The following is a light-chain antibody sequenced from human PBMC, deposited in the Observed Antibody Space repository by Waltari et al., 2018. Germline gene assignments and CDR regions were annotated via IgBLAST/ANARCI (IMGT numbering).Light chain of an antibody. CDR2: GAS. CDR3: QQTYRGPRT. CDR1: QTITKY. J-gene: IGKJ1*01. V-gene: IGKV1-39*01. Sequence: DIQMTQSPSFLSASVGDRVTITCRASQTITKYLNWYQQQPGQAPRLLIYGASNLHSVVPSRFSGSGSGSDFTLTIGSLQPEDFATYYCQQTYRGPRTFGQGTKVDLK.